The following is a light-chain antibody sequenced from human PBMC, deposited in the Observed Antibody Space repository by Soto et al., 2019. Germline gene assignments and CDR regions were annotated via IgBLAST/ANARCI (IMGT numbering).Light chain of an antibody. J-gene: IGKJ1*01. V-gene: IGKV3-20*01. CDR1: QSVRNSY. CDR2: GAY. Sequence: EIVLTQSPGTLSVSPGERATLSCRASQSVRNSYLAWYQQKPGQAPRLLIYGAYTRATGIPVRFSGSGSGTDFTLTISRLEPEDFAVYYCQQYGSSPATFGQGTKVDIK. CDR3: QQYGSSPAT.